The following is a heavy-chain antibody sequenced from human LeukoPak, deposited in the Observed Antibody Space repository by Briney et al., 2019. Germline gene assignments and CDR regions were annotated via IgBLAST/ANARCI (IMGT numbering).Heavy chain of an antibody. CDR2: ICSSRRNT. CDR3: ARDQYYLHS. Sequence: GGSLRLSCAASGFTFSDYYMSWIRQAPGKGLEWVSYICSSRRNTNHPESVNGRFTLSRDNVKNSLYLQMNSLRAEDTAVYYCARDQYYLHSWGQGTLVTVSS. J-gene: IGHJ4*02. V-gene: IGHV3-11*06. CDR1: GFTFSDYY.